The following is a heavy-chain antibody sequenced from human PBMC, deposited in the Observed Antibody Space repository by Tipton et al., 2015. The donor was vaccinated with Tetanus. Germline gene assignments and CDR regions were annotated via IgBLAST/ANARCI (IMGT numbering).Heavy chain of an antibody. CDR1: GVSISGGRYY. Sequence: TLSLTCTVSGVSISGGRYYWSWIRQRPGKGLEWIGDIYSSGSTYTDPSLKGRVTISVDTSENQFSLRLNSVTAADTAVYYGARDQARGARGWNYFDFWGLGTLVTVSS. D-gene: IGHD1-26*01. V-gene: IGHV4-31*03. CDR3: ARDQARGARGWNYFDF. CDR2: IYSSGST. J-gene: IGHJ4*02.